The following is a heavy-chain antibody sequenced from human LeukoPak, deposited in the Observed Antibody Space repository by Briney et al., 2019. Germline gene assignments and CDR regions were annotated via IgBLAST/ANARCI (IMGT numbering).Heavy chain of an antibody. CDR2: IIPIFGTA. Sequence: SVKVSCNASGGTFSSYAISWVRQAPGQGLEWMGRIIPIFGTANYAQKFQGRVTITTDESTSTAYMELSSLRSEDTAVYYCARETVTTDGDFDYWGQGTLVTVSS. D-gene: IGHD4-11*01. CDR3: ARETVTTDGDFDY. CDR1: GGTFSSYA. J-gene: IGHJ4*02. V-gene: IGHV1-69*05.